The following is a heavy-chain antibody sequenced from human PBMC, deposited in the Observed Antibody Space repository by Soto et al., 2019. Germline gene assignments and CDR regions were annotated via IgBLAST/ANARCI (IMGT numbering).Heavy chain of an antibody. J-gene: IGHJ4*02. CDR1: GFTISSYG. D-gene: IGHD3-9*01. Sequence: PGGSLRLSCAASGFTISSYGMHRVRQAPGKGLEWVAVISYDGSNKYYADSVKGRFTISRDNSKNTLYLQMNSLRAEDTAVYYCAKSSYDILTGYYGVDYWGQGTLVTVSS. CDR3: AKSSYDILTGYYGVDY. V-gene: IGHV3-30*18. CDR2: ISYDGSNK.